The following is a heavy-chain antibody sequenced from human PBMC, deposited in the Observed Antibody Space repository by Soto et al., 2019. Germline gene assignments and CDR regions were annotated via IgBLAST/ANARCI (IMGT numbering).Heavy chain of an antibody. CDR2: ISYDGSSK. V-gene: IGHV3-30-3*01. Sequence: GGSLRLSCAASGFTFNNYAMHWVRQAPGKGLEWMAFISYDGSSKYYADSVTGRFTISRDNSRNTLYLQMNSLRAEDTAVYYCARGDGYIYGDTFDSWGQGTLVTVSS. CDR3: ARGDGYIYGDTFDS. D-gene: IGHD5-18*01. J-gene: IGHJ4*02. CDR1: GFTFNNYA.